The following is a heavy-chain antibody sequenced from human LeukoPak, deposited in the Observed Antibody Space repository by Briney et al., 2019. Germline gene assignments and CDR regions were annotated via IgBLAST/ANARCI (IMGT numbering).Heavy chain of an antibody. CDR2: IYYSGST. Sequence: SETLSLTCTVSGGSISSSGYYWGWIRQPPGKGLEWIGSIYYSGSTYYNPSLKSRVTISVDTSKNQFSLKLSSVTAADTAVYYCVRQEGGLSGSYYYWGQGTLVTVSS. CDR1: GGSISSSGYY. CDR3: VRQEGGLSGSYYY. J-gene: IGHJ4*02. D-gene: IGHD3-10*01. V-gene: IGHV4-39*01.